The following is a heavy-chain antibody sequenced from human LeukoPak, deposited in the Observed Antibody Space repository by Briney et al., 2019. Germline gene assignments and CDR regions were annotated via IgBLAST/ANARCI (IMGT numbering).Heavy chain of an antibody. J-gene: IGHJ6*02. CDR2: ISGSGGST. D-gene: IGHD5-24*01. CDR3: AKDISINGDGYNSYYYGMDV. Sequence: GGSLRLSCAASGFTFSSYAMSWVRQAPGKGLEWVSIISGSGGSTSYADSVKGRFTISRDNSKNTLYLQMNSLRAEDTALYYCAKDISINGDGYNSYYYGMDVWGQGTTVTVS. CDR1: GFTFSSYA. V-gene: IGHV3-23*01.